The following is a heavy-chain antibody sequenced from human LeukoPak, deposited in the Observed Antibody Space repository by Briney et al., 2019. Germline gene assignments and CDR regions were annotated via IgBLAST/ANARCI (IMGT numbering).Heavy chain of an antibody. Sequence: SETLSLTCTVSGGSISSSSYYWGWIRQPPGKGLEWIGSIYYSGSTYYNPSLKGRVTISVDTSKNQFSLKLSSVTAADTAVYYCARATTVAGTKYYYYYMDVWGKGTTVTVSS. CDR3: ARATTVAGTKYYYYYMDV. J-gene: IGHJ6*03. CDR1: GGSISSSSYY. V-gene: IGHV4-39*07. CDR2: IYYSGST. D-gene: IGHD6-19*01.